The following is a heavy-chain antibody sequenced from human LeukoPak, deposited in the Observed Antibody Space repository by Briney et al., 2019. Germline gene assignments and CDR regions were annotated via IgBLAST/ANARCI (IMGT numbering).Heavy chain of an antibody. CDR2: IIPIFGTA. D-gene: IGHD3-22*01. V-gene: IGHV1-69*13. J-gene: IGHJ3*02. CDR3: AREKRPYYYDSSGYYFDAFDI. CDR1: GGTFSSYA. Sequence: SVKVSCTASGGTFSSYAISWVRQAPGQGLEWMGGIIPIFGTANYAQKFQGRVTITADESTSTAYMELSSLRSEDTAVYYCAREKRPYYYDSSGYYFDAFDIWGQGTMVTVSS.